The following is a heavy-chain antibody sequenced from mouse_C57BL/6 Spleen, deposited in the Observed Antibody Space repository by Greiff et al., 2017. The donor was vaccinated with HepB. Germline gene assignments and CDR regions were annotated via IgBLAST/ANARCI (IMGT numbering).Heavy chain of an antibody. V-gene: IGHV5-6*01. J-gene: IGHJ2*01. CDR3: ARHAAAQALDY. CDR1: GFTFSSYG. Sequence: EVQLQESGGDLVKPGGSLKLSCAASGFTFSSYGMSWVRQTPDKRLEWVATISSGGSYTYYPDSVKGRFTISRDNAKNTLYLQMSSLKSEDTAMYYCARHAAAQALDYWGQGTTLTVSS. CDR2: ISSGGSYT. D-gene: IGHD3-2*02.